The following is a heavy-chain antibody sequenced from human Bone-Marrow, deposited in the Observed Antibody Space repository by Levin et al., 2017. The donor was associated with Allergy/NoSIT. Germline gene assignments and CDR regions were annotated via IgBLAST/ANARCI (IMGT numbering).Heavy chain of an antibody. Sequence: PGGSLRLSCAASGFTFSDYYMIWIRQAPGKGLEWASYISTSGTTIYYADSVKGRFTISRDNAKNSLYLQMNSLRAEDTAMYYCARVQSGFSFDYWGQGTLVTVSS. CDR3: ARVQSGFSFDY. V-gene: IGHV3-11*01. CDR1: GFTFSDYY. CDR2: ISTSGTTI. D-gene: IGHD3-3*01. J-gene: IGHJ4*02.